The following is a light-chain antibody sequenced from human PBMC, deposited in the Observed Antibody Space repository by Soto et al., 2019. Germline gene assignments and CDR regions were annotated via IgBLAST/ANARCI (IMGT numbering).Light chain of an antibody. CDR2: AAS. CDR1: QSISSY. V-gene: IGKV1-39*01. CDR3: QQSYSTPIT. Sequence: IQLHQSPSSLSASVGDRVTITCRASQSISSYLNWYQQKPGKAPKLLIYAASSLQSGVPSRFSGSGSGTDFTLTISSLQHEDFATYYCQQSYSTPITFAQGTRLAIK. J-gene: IGKJ5*01.